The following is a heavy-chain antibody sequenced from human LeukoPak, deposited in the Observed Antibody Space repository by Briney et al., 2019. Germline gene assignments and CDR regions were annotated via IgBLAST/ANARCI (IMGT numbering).Heavy chain of an antibody. CDR1: GFTFSSYG. Sequence: GGSLRLSCAASGFTFSSYGMHWVRQAPGKGLEWVAVIWYDGSNKYYADSVKGRFTISRDNSKNTLYLQMDSLRAEDTAVYYCARSEQYYDSSGYVGDAFDIWGQGTMVTVSS. V-gene: IGHV3-33*01. CDR3: ARSEQYYDSSGYVGDAFDI. D-gene: IGHD3-22*01. CDR2: IWYDGSNK. J-gene: IGHJ3*02.